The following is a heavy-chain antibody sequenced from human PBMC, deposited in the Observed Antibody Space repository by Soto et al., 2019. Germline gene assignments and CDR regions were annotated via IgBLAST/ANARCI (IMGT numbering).Heavy chain of an antibody. CDR1: GFTFSNYV. CDR3: AKPRIVVGQSEAMAV. J-gene: IGHJ6*02. Sequence: EVQLLESGGGLVQPGGSLRLSCVASGFTFSNYVMTWVRQSPGKGLEWVSALSGSGDSPYYADYVKGRFTISRDNSKNTLFLQMDSLRAEDTAIYFCAKPRIVVGQSEAMAVWGQGTTGTVS. CDR2: LSGSGDSP. V-gene: IGHV3-23*01. D-gene: IGHD2-21*01.